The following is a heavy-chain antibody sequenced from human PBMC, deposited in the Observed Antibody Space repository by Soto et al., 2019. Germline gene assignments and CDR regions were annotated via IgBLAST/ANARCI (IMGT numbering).Heavy chain of an antibody. V-gene: IGHV4-59*01. CDR3: ARVPGPAGRSNDYYYYYYMDV. CDR2: IYYSGST. D-gene: IGHD6-13*01. Sequence: SETLSLTCTVSGGSISSYYWSWIRQPPGKGLEWIGYIYYSGSTNYNPSLKSRVTISVDTSKNQFSLKLSSVTAADTAVYYCARVPGPAGRSNDYYYYYYMDVWGKGTTVTVSS. CDR1: GGSISSYY. J-gene: IGHJ6*03.